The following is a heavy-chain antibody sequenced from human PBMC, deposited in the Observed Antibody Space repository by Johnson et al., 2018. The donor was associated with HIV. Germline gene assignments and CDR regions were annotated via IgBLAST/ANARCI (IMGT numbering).Heavy chain of an antibody. J-gene: IGHJ3*02. CDR1: GFTFSSYA. CDR3: ARGFDAFDI. V-gene: IGHV3-30-3*01. CDR2: ISYDGSNK. Sequence: QVQLVESGGGVVQPGRSLRLSCVASGFTFSSYAMHWVRQAPGKGLEWVAVISYDGSNKYYADSVKGRFTVSRDNSKNQLYLQMNSLRAEDTAVYYCARGFDAFDIWGQGTMVTVSS.